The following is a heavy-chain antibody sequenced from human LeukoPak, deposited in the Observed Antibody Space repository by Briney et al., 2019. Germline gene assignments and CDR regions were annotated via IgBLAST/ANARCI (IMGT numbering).Heavy chain of an antibody. Sequence: PGGSLRLSCAASGFTFSSYAMSWVRQAPGKGLEWVSAISGSGGSTYYADSVKGRFTIPRDNSKNTLYLQMNSLRAEDTAVYYCAKGVGQWLVKLAFDIWGQGTMVTVSS. D-gene: IGHD6-19*01. CDR1: GFTFSSYA. J-gene: IGHJ3*02. V-gene: IGHV3-23*01. CDR3: AKGVGQWLVKLAFDI. CDR2: ISGSGGST.